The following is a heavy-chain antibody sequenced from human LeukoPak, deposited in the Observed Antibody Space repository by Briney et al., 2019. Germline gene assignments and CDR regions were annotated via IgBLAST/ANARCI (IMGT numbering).Heavy chain of an antibody. V-gene: IGHV3-7*01. CDR1: GFTFSSYW. J-gene: IGHJ4*02. D-gene: IGHD3-22*01. Sequence: PGGSLRLSCAASGFTFSSYWMSWVRQAPGKGLEWVANIKQDGSEKDYVDSVKGRFTISRDNAKNTLYLQMNGLRAEDTAVYYCARETSGYYYKAYFDNWGQGTLVTVSS. CDR2: IKQDGSEK. CDR3: ARETSGYYYKAYFDN.